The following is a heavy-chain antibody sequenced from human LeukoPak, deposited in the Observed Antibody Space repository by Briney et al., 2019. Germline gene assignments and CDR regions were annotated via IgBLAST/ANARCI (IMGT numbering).Heavy chain of an antibody. CDR2: IRGSGGGT. CDR1: GFTFNSYA. D-gene: IGHD6-19*01. Sequence: PGGSLRLSCAASGFTFNSYAMSWVRQAPGKGLEWVSAIRGSGGGTYYADSVKGRFTISRDNSKNTLYLQMNSLRDEDTALYYCAKAGIGVVGYFDYWGPGTLVTVSP. J-gene: IGHJ4*02. V-gene: IGHV3-23*01. CDR3: AKAGIGVVGYFDY.